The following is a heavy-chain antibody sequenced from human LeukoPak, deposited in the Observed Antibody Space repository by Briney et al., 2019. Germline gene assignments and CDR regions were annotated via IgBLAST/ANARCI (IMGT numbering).Heavy chain of an antibody. D-gene: IGHD3-10*01. V-gene: IGHV3-21*04. CDR2: ISSSSSYI. J-gene: IGHJ4*02. Sequence: GGSLRLSCAASGFTFSSYSMNWVRQAPGKGLEWVSSISSSSSYIYYADSVKGRFTISRDNAKNSLYLQMNSLRAEDTAVYYCARDSGGSGKSYYFDYWGQGTLVTVSS. CDR1: GFTFSSYS. CDR3: ARDSGGSGKSYYFDY.